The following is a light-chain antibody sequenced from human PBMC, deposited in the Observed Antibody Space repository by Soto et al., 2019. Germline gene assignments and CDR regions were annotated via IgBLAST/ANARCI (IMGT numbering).Light chain of an antibody. V-gene: IGKV1-9*01. J-gene: IGKJ5*01. Sequence: DIQLTQSPSFLSASVGDRVTITCRASQAIDTYLAWYQKKPGKAPKLLIYAASLLQSGVPSRFSGGGSGTEFTLPINSLQPEDFASYYCQQLNSFPFIFGQGTRLEIK. CDR1: QAIDTY. CDR2: AAS. CDR3: QQLNSFPFI.